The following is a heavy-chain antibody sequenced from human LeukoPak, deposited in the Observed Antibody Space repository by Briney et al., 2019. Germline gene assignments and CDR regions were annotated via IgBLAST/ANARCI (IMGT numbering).Heavy chain of an antibody. V-gene: IGHV3-23*01. J-gene: IGHJ6*03. CDR1: GFTFSSYA. CDR2: TSGSGVST. CDR3: AKDGIAARDYYYYHYMDV. Sequence: GGSLRLSCAASGFTFSSYAMSWVRQAPGKGLEWVSATSGSGVSTYYADSVKGRFTISRDNSKNTLYLQMNGLRAEDTAVYYCAKDGIAARDYYYYHYMDVWGKGTTVTVSS. D-gene: IGHD6-6*01.